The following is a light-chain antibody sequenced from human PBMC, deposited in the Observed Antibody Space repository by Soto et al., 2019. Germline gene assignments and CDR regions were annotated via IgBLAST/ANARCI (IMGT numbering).Light chain of an antibody. CDR2: AAS. CDR1: QGISRW. Sequence: DIKMTQSPSSVSASVGDSVTITCRASQGISRWLAWYQQKPGKAPNLLIYAASSLHSGVPSRFRGAGSGTEFTLTISSLQPADSATYYCQQADSFPFTFGPGTTVDI. J-gene: IGKJ3*01. CDR3: QQADSFPFT. V-gene: IGKV1-12*01.